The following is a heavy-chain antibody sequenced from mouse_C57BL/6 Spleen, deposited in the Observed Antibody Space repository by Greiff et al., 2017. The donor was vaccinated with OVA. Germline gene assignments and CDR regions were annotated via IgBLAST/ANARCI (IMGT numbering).Heavy chain of an antibody. J-gene: IGHJ3*01. CDR3: ARQNYYGSSYGFAY. CDR2: ISSGGSYT. CDR1: GYTFSSYG. Sequence: EVQLVESGGDLVKPGGSLKLSCAASGYTFSSYGMSWVRQTPDQRLEWVATISSGGSYTYYPDSVKGRFTISRDNAKNTLYLQMSSLKSEDTAMYYCARQNYYGSSYGFAYWGQGTLVTVSA. D-gene: IGHD1-1*01. V-gene: IGHV5-6*01.